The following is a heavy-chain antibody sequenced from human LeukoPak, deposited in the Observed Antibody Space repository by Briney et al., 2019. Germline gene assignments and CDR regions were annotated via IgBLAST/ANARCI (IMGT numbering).Heavy chain of an antibody. CDR3: ARVALPRAFDI. V-gene: IGHV3-21*01. CDR2: ISSSSSYI. Sequence: GGSLRLSCAASGFTLSSYSMNWVLQAPGKGLEWVSSISSSSSYIYYADSVKGRFTISRDNAKNSLYLQMNSLRAEDTAVYYCARVALPRAFDIWGQGTMVTVSS. CDR1: GFTLSSYS. J-gene: IGHJ3*02.